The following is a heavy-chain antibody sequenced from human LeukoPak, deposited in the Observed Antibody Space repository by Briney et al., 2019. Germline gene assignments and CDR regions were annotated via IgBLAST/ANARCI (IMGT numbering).Heavy chain of an antibody. Sequence: GASVKVSCKASGYTFTSYGISWVRQAPGQGLEWMGWISAYNGNTNYAQRLQGRVTMTTDTSTSTAYMELRSLRSDDTAVYYCARDDWGPSSSVEYYFDYWGQGTLVTVSS. J-gene: IGHJ4*02. D-gene: IGHD6-13*01. V-gene: IGHV1-18*01. CDR1: GYTFTSYG. CDR3: ARDDWGPSSSVEYYFDY. CDR2: ISAYNGNT.